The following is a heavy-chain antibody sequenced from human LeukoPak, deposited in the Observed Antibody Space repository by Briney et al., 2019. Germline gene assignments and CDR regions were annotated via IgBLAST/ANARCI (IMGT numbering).Heavy chain of an antibody. CDR1: GLAFSNCW. V-gene: IGHV3-7*01. Sequence: GGSLRLSCAASGLAFSNCWMSWVRQAPGKGPEWVANIKQDGSDKYYVDSVKGRFTISRDNAKNSLYLQMNSLRAEDTAVYYCARDHGNYFDYWGQGTLVTVSS. CDR2: IKQDGSDK. J-gene: IGHJ4*02. CDR3: ARDHGNYFDY.